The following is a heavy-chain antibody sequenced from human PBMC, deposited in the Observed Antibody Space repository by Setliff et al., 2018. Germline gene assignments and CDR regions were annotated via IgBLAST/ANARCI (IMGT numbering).Heavy chain of an antibody. Sequence: ASVKVSCKASGYTFTTYAITWMRQAPGQGLEYMGWINTNTGNPDYAQGFTGRFVFSLDTSVSTAYLQISSLKAEDTAIYYCARARAIGALIAGWDSWGQGTLVTV. CDR1: GYTFTTYA. CDR3: ARARAIGALIAGWDS. CDR2: INTNTGNP. D-gene: IGHD3-3*01. V-gene: IGHV7-4-1*02. J-gene: IGHJ4*02.